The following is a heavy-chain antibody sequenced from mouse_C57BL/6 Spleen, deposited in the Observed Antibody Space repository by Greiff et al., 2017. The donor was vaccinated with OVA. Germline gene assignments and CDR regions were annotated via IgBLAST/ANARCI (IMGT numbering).Heavy chain of an antibody. CDR1: GYTFTSYG. D-gene: IGHD1-1*01. V-gene: IGHV1-81*01. CDR2: IYPRSGNT. J-gene: IGHJ3*01. CDR3: ASYYGSIPFAY. Sequence: QVQLKQSGAELARPGASVKLSCKASGYTFTSYGISWVKQRTGQGLEWIGEIYPRSGNTYYNEKFKGKATLTADKSSSTAYMELRSLTSEDSAVYFCASYYGSIPFAYWGQGTLVTVSA.